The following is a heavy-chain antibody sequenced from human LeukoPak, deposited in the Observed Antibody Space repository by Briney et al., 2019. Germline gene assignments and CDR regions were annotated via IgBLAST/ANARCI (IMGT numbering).Heavy chain of an antibody. CDR2: ISYDGSNK. CDR3: ARDRVDTAMVFLYDY. CDR1: GFTFSSYA. D-gene: IGHD5-18*01. Sequence: QAGGSLRLSCAASGFTFSSYAMHWVRQAPGKGLEWVAVISYDGSNKYYADSVKGRFTISRDNSKNTLYLQMNSLRAEDTAVYYCARDRVDTAMVFLYDYWGQGTLVTVSS. V-gene: IGHV3-30-3*01. J-gene: IGHJ4*02.